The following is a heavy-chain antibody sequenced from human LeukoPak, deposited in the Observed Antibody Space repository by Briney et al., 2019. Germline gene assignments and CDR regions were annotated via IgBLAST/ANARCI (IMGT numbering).Heavy chain of an antibody. CDR1: GFTFDDYA. J-gene: IGHJ4*02. CDR2: ISWNSGSI. CDR3: AKPHTSFWSGYSSYFDY. V-gene: IGHV3-9*01. D-gene: IGHD3-3*01. Sequence: GRSLRLSCAASGFTFDDYAMHWVRQAPGKGLEWVSGISWNSGSIGYADSVKGRFTISRDNAKNSLDLQMNSLRAEDTALYYCAKPHTSFWSGYSSYFDYWGQGTLVTVSS.